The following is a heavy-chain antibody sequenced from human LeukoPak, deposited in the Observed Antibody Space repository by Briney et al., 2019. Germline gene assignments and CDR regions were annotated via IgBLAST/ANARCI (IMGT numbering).Heavy chain of an antibody. CDR1: GGSLSSAHG. V-gene: IGHV4-61*01. CDR3: ARDYSGSLDY. Sequence: SETLSLTCTVSGGSLSSAHGWSWIRQPPGKGLEWIGYSQNSGCTNCNPSLKSRVTVSVDTSKNQFSLKLSSVTAADTAVYYCARDYSGSLDYWGQGTLVTVSS. D-gene: IGHD3-10*01. CDR2: SQNSGCT. J-gene: IGHJ4*02.